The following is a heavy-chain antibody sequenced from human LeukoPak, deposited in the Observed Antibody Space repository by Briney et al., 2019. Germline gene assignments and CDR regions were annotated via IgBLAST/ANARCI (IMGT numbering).Heavy chain of an antibody. CDR1: GGSFSGYY. CDR2: INHSGST. Sequence: SETLSLTCAVYGGSFSGYYWSWIRQPPGKGLEWIGEINHSGSTNYNPSLKSRVTISVDTSKNQFSLKLSSVTAADTAVYYCARGGASGVAVVAATLEGDYFDYWGQGTLVTVSS. D-gene: IGHD2-15*01. CDR3: ARGGASGVAVVAATLEGDYFDY. V-gene: IGHV4-34*01. J-gene: IGHJ4*02.